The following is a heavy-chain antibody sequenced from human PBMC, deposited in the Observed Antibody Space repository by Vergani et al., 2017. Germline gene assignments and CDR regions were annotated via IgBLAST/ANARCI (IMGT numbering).Heavy chain of an antibody. D-gene: IGHD1-26*01. CDR1: GFTFSSYA. Sequence: VQLVESGGGVVQPGRSLRLSCAASGFTFSSYAMSWVRQAPGKGLEWVSGISGSGSSTYYADSVKGRFTIARDNSKNTLYLQMNSLRAEDTAVYYCAKRVGGTYSIYYYYMDVWGKGTTVTVSS. CDR3: AKRVGGTYSIYYYYMDV. V-gene: IGHV3-23*04. CDR2: ISGSGSST. J-gene: IGHJ6*03.